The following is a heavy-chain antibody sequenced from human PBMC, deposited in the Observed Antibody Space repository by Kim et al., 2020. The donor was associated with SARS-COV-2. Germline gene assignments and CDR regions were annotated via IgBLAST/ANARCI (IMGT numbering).Heavy chain of an antibody. D-gene: IGHD3-22*01. CDR3: ARAYYDSSGYLS. J-gene: IGHJ4*02. Sequence: YARTFQGRVTMTRNTSISTAYMELSSLRSEDTAVYYCARAYYDSSGYLSWGQGTLVTVSS. V-gene: IGHV1-8*01.